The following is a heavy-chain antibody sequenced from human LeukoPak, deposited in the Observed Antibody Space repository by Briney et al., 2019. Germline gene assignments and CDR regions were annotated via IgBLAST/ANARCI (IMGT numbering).Heavy chain of an antibody. J-gene: IGHJ5*02. CDR2: SSDSGGT. CDR1: GFDFQDYM. D-gene: IGHD3-10*01. CDR3: ARSTPITMVRGAAPWFDP. V-gene: IGHV4-34*01. Sequence: PGGSLRLSCAASGFDFQDYMMHWIRQPPGKGLEWIGESSDSGGTKFNPSLKSRVTISADTSKNQFSLKLSSVTAADTAVYYCARSTPITMVRGAAPWFDPWGQGTLVTVSS.